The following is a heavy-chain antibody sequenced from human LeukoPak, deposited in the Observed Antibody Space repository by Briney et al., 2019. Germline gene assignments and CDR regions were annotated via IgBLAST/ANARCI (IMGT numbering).Heavy chain of an antibody. CDR1: GESVSRDGAA. Sequence: SQALSLTYAISGESVSRDGAAWPLIRQSPSRALEWLGRTYYRSKWHNEYAVSVRGRMAISPDTSKNPFSLHLSSVTPADTDVYFCARDTLAAADSWGQGALVTVSS. CDR2: TYYRSKWHN. J-gene: IGHJ4*02. D-gene: IGHD6-25*01. CDR3: ARDTLAAADS. V-gene: IGHV6-1*01.